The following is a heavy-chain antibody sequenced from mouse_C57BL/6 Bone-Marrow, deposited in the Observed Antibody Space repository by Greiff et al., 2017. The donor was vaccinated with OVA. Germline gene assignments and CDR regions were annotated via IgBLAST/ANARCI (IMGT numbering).Heavy chain of an antibody. CDR3: ASFPITTVGSYAMDY. CDR2: IDPKSGGT. Sequence: QVQLQQPGAELVKPGASVKLSCKASGYTFTSYWMHWVKQRPGRGLEWIGRIDPKSGGTKYNEKFKSKATLTVDKPSSTAYMQLSSLTSEDSAVYYCASFPITTVGSYAMDYWGQGTSVTVSS. J-gene: IGHJ4*01. D-gene: IGHD1-1*01. CDR1: GYTFTSYW. V-gene: IGHV1-72*01.